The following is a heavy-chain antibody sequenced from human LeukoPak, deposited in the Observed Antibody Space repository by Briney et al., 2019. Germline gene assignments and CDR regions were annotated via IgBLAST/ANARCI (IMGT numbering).Heavy chain of an antibody. Sequence: PGGSLRLSCAASGFTFSSYAMSWVRQAPGKGLEWVSSISGTGGTTYYADSLKGRFTISRDNSKNGLWLQLNSLRAEDTAVYYCAKGRGQQWLLDYWGQGTLVTVSS. V-gene: IGHV3-23*01. CDR3: AKGRGQQWLLDY. J-gene: IGHJ4*02. D-gene: IGHD6-19*01. CDR2: ISGTGGTT. CDR1: GFTFSSYA.